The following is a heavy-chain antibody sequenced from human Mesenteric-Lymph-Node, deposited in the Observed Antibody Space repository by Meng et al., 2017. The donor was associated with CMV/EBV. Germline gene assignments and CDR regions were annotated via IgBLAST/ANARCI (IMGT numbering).Heavy chain of an antibody. J-gene: IGHJ3*02. CDR3: AKEFRYQLLDAFDI. V-gene: IGHV3-30*02. Sequence: GESLKISCAASGFTFSSYGMHWVRQAPGKGLEWVAFIRYDGSNKYYADSVKGRFTISRDNSKNTLYLQMNSLRAEDTAIYYCAKEFRYQLLDAFDIWGQGTMVTVSS. CDR1: GFTFSSYG. CDR2: IRYDGSNK. D-gene: IGHD2-2*01.